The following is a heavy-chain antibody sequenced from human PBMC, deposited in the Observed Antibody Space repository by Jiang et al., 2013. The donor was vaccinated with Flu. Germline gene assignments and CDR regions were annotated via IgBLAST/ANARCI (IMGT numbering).Heavy chain of an antibody. D-gene: IGHD3-22*01. Sequence: YISSSSSYTNYADSVKGRFTISRDNAKNSLYLQMNSLRAEDTAVYYCARVPSSGYYYYYYMDVWGKGTTVTVSS. V-gene: IGHV3-11*05. CDR3: ARVPSSGYYYYYYMDV. J-gene: IGHJ6*03. CDR2: ISSSSSYT.